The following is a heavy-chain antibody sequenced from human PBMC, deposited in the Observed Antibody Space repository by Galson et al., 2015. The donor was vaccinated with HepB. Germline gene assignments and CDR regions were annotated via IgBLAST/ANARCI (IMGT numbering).Heavy chain of an antibody. CDR3: ARGGGYYDSSGYYSDAFDI. V-gene: IGHV1-46*01. Sequence: SVKVSCKASGYTFTSYYMHWVRQAPGQGLEWMGIINPSGGSTSYAQKFQGRVTMTRDTSTSTVYMELSSLRSEDTAVYYCARGGGYYDSSGYYSDAFDIWGQGTMVTVSS. D-gene: IGHD3-22*01. J-gene: IGHJ3*02. CDR1: GYTFTSYY. CDR2: INPSGGST.